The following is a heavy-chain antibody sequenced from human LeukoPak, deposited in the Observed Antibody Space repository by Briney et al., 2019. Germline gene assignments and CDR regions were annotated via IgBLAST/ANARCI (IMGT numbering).Heavy chain of an antibody. CDR1: GYTFTSYG. D-gene: IGHD6-13*01. J-gene: IGHJ6*02. CDR2: INAGNGNT. CDR3: ARDLRTAAGNYYYGMDV. Sequence: ASVKVSCKASGYTFTSYGISWVRQAPGQRLEWMGWINAGNGNTKYSQKFQGRVTITRDTSASTAYMELSSLRSEDTAVYYCARDLRTAAGNYYYGMDVWGQGTTVTVSS. V-gene: IGHV1-3*01.